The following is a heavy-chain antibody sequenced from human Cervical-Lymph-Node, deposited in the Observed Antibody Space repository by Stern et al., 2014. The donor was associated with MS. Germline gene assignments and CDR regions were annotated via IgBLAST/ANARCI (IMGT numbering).Heavy chain of an antibody. CDR3: ASPRPYSSGPKHFDC. V-gene: IGHV1-69*01. Sequence: VQLVQSGAEVKKPGSSGRVSCKASGGTFSSYVITWVRQAPGQGLEWMGGIIPLFGTTNYAQKFQGRVPITADESTSPAYMELSSLRSEDTAVYYCASPRPYSSGPKHFDCWGQGTLVTVSS. CDR2: IIPLFGTT. D-gene: IGHD6-19*01. J-gene: IGHJ4*02. CDR1: GGTFSSYV.